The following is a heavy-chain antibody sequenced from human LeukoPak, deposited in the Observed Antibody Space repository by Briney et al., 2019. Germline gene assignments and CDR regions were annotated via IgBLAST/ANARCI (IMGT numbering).Heavy chain of an antibody. J-gene: IGHJ5*02. CDR3: ARVFWIPAPRWFDP. CDR1: GGSISSYY. Sequence: SETLSLTCTVSGGSISSYYWSWIRQPPGSGLQWIGYIYYSGSTNYNPSLKSRVTISVDTSKNQFSLKLSSVTAADTAVYYCARVFWIPAPRWFDPWGQGTLVTVSS. V-gene: IGHV4-59*12. D-gene: IGHD3-3*01. CDR2: IYYSGST.